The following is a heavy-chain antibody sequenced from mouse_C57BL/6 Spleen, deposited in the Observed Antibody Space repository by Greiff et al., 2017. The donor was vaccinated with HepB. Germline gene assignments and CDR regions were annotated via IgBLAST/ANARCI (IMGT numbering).Heavy chain of an antibody. J-gene: IGHJ4*01. Sequence: EVQLQQSGPELVKPGASVKIPCKASGYTFTDYNMDWVKQSHGKSLEWIGDINPNNGGTIYSQKFKGKATLTVDKSSSTAYMELRSLTSEDTAVYYCARKGFNYGRAMDYWGQGTSVTVSS. CDR1: GYTFTDYN. CDR2: INPNNGGT. D-gene: IGHD1-1*01. V-gene: IGHV1-18*01. CDR3: ARKGFNYGRAMDY.